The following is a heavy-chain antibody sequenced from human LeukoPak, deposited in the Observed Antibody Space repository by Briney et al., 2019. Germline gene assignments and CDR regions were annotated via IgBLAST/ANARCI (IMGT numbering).Heavy chain of an antibody. CDR1: GFTCSSYA. CDR2: ISYDGSNK. V-gene: IGHV3-30-3*01. CDR3: ARDPDYYDSSGYLY. D-gene: IGHD3-22*01. Sequence: AGGSLRLSCAASGFTCSSYAMHWVRQAPGKGLEWVAVISYDGSNKYYADSVKGRFTISRDNSKNTLYLQMNSLRAEDTAVYYCARDPDYYDSSGYLYWGQGTLVTVSS. J-gene: IGHJ4*02.